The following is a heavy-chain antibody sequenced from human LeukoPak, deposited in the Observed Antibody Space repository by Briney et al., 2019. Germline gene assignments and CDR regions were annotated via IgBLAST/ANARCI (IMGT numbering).Heavy chain of an antibody. CDR2: ISGNGDIT. Sequence: PGGSLRLSCAASGFTFSSYAMSWVRQAPEKGLEWVSAISGNGDITYYADTVKGRFSGSRDNSENTLYLQLNSLRAEDTAVYYCAKDLRGTLSSRGPFEYWGQGTLVTVSS. CDR3: AKDLRGTLSSRGPFEY. J-gene: IGHJ4*02. V-gene: IGHV3-23*01. CDR1: GFTFSSYA. D-gene: IGHD1-1*01.